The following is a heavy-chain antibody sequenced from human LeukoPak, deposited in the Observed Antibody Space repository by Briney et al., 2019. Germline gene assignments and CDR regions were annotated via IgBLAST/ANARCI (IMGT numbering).Heavy chain of an antibody. D-gene: IGHD6-19*01. CDR1: GGSISSSNW. V-gene: IGHV4-4*02. J-gene: IGHJ4*02. CDR2: IYHSGST. Sequence: SETLSLTCAVSGGSISSSNWWSWVRQPPGKGLEWIGEIYHSGSTNYNPSLKSRVTISVDKSKNQFSLKLSSVTAADTAVYYCARLTYSSGQKSLDYWGQGTLVTVSS. CDR3: ARLTYSSGQKSLDY.